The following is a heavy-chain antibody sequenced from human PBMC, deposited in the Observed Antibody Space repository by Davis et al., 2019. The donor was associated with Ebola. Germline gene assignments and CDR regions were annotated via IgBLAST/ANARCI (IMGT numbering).Heavy chain of an antibody. CDR2: ISGSGDRT. J-gene: IGHJ6*02. CDR3: AKGRYGSGKRGMDV. D-gene: IGHD3-10*01. V-gene: IGHV3-23*01. CDR1: GFIFRSYE. Sequence: GGSLRLSCVASGFIFRSYEMNWVRQSPGKGLEWVSSISGSGDRTDYADSVKGRFTISRDNAKNSLYLQMNSLRAEDTAVYYCAKGRYGSGKRGMDVWGQGTTVTVSS.